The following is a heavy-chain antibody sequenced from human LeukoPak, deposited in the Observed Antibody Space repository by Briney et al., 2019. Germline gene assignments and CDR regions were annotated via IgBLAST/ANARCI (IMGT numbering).Heavy chain of an antibody. Sequence: ASVKVSCKASGYTFTGYYMHWVRQAPGQGLEWMGWINPNSGGTYYAQKFQGRATMTRDTSISTAYMELSRLRSDDTAVYYCARAPAPRNWTPFYFDYWGQGTLVTVSS. D-gene: IGHD1-1*01. CDR3: ARAPAPRNWTPFYFDY. CDR2: INPNSGGT. V-gene: IGHV1-2*02. J-gene: IGHJ4*02. CDR1: GYTFTGYY.